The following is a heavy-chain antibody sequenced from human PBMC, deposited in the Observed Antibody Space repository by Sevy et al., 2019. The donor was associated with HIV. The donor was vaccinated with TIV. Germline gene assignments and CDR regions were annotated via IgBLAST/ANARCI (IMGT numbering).Heavy chain of an antibody. CDR3: ARCRSPYGDYATGSFDY. J-gene: IGHJ4*02. CDR2: LFYSGST. D-gene: IGHD4-17*01. CDR1: GGSVSTDSYY. Sequence: SETLSLTCTVSGGSVSTDSYYWSWIRQPPGNGLEWIGYLFYSGSTNYNPSLKSRVTISLDTSKNQFSLKLSSVTAADTAVYYCARCRSPYGDYATGSFDYWGQGALVTVSS. V-gene: IGHV4-61*01.